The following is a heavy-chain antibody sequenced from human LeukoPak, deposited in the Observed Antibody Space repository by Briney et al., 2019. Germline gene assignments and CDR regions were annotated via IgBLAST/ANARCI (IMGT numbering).Heavy chain of an antibody. Sequence: GGSLRLSCAASGFTFSSYAMTWVRQAPGKELEWVSSIKGSGDGTSYADSVKGRFTMSRDNSKNTLYLQMNSLRAEDTAIYYCGRDPNGDYVGAFDFWGQGTLVTVSS. J-gene: IGHJ3*01. CDR3: GRDPNGDYVGAFDF. CDR1: GFTFSSYA. V-gene: IGHV3-23*01. CDR2: IKGSGDGT. D-gene: IGHD4-17*01.